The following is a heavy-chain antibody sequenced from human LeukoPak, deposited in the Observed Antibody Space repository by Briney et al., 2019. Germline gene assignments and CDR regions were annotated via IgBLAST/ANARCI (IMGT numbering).Heavy chain of an antibody. CDR2: IRYDGSNK. CDR1: GFTFSSYG. CDR3: AKDTLGKVATIGVDFDY. J-gene: IGHJ4*02. D-gene: IGHD5-12*01. Sequence: PGGSLRLSCAASGFTFSSYGMHWVRQAPGKGLEWVAFIRYDGSNKYHADSVKGRFTISRDNSKDTLYLQMNSLRAEDTAVYYCAKDTLGKVATIGVDFDYWGQGTLVTVSS. V-gene: IGHV3-30*02.